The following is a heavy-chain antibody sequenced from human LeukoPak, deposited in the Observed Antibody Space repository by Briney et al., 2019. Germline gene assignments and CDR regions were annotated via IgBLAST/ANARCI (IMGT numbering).Heavy chain of an antibody. Sequence: GGSLRLSCAASGFTFSSYSMNWVRQAPGKGLEWVSSISSSSSYIYYADSVKGRFTISRDNAKNSLYLQMNSLRAEDTAVYYCARGFRGYCSSTSCYTIDYWGQGTLVTVSS. CDR3: ARGFRGYCSSTSCYTIDY. V-gene: IGHV3-21*01. D-gene: IGHD2-2*02. CDR2: ISSSSSYI. J-gene: IGHJ4*02. CDR1: GFTFSSYS.